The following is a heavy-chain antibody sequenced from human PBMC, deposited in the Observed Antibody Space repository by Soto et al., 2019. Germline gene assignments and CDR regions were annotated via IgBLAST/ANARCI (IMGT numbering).Heavy chain of an antibody. V-gene: IGHV4-4*09. D-gene: IGHD3-16*01. CDR1: GDSVRNQY. CDR3: ARTLDYGHMDV. Sequence: SETLSLTCTVSGDSVRNQYWSWIRRPSGRGLEWIGYIYRSGSTKYNPSLKSRLTISVDTSKNQFSLKLSSVTAADTAVYYCARTLDYGHMDVWSKGTTVTVSS. J-gene: IGHJ6*03. CDR2: IYRSGST.